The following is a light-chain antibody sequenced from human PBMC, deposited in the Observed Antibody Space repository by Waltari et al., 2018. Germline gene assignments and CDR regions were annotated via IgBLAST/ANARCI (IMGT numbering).Light chain of an antibody. CDR1: RYNIRNTA. V-gene: IGLV1-36*01. CDR3: AVWDDSLNGVV. J-gene: IGLJ2*01. Sequence: QSVLTQPPSVSEAPRQRVTISCSGSRYNIRNTAVSCYQQLPGKAPKLLIYYDDLLPSGVSDRFSGSKSGTSASLAISGLQSDDEADYYCAVWDDSLNGVVFGGGTKLTVL. CDR2: YDD.